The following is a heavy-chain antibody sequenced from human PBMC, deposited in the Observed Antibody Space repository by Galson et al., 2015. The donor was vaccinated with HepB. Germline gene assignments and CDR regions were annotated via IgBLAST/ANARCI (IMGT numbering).Heavy chain of an antibody. Sequence: SLRLSCAASGFTFSSYGMHWVRQAPGKGLEWVAVISYDGSNKYYADSVKGRFTISRDNSKNTLYLQMNSLRAEDTAVYYCARGGTGSYYVSDYWGQGTLVTVSS. D-gene: IGHD1-26*01. CDR1: GFTFSSYG. J-gene: IGHJ4*02. CDR2: ISYDGSNK. CDR3: ARGGTGSYYVSDY. V-gene: IGHV3-30*03.